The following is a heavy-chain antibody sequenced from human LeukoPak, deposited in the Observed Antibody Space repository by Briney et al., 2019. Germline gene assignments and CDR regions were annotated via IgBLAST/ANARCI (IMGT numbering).Heavy chain of an antibody. Sequence: GGSLRLSCAASGFTFSSYGMHWVRQAPGKGLEWVAFIRYDGSNKYYADSVKGRFTISRDNSKNTLYLQMNSLRAEDTAVYYCAKDLESILLWFGEAFDYWGQGTLVTVSS. V-gene: IGHV3-30*02. D-gene: IGHD3-10*01. CDR1: GFTFSSYG. J-gene: IGHJ4*02. CDR2: IRYDGSNK. CDR3: AKDLESILLWFGEAFDY.